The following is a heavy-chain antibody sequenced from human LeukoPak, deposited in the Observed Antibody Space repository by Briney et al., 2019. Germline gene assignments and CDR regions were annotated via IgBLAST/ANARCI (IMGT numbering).Heavy chain of an antibody. Sequence: SETLSLTCTVSGGSMTPYYWSWIRQPPGKGLEWIGYIFYTGSTTYNPSLKSRVTMSVDTSKNQFSLKLSSVTAADTAVYYCARDLGGIYFDYWGQGTLVTVSS. CDR3: ARDLGGIYFDY. V-gene: IGHV4-59*01. CDR1: GGSMTPYY. CDR2: IFYTGST. J-gene: IGHJ4*02. D-gene: IGHD1-26*01.